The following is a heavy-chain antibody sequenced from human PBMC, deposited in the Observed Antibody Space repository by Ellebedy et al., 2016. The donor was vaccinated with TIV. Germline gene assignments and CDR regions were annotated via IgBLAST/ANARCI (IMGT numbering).Heavy chain of an antibody. J-gene: IGHJ6*02. CDR3: TSPSTVKVFRYYGMDV. CDR2: IRSKANSYAT. Sequence: GESLKISXAASGFTFSGSAMHWVRQASGKGLEWVGRIRSKANSYATAYAASVKGRFTISRDDSKNTAYLQMNSLKTEDTAVYYCTSPSTVKVFRYYGMDVWGQGTTVTVSS. D-gene: IGHD4-11*01. V-gene: IGHV3-73*01. CDR1: GFTFSGSA.